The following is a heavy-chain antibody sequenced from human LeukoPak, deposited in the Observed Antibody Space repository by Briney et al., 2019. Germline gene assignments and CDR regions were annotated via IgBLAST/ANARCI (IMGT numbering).Heavy chain of an antibody. J-gene: IGHJ5*02. CDR2: ISAYNGNT. CDR1: GYTFTSYG. D-gene: IGHD1-26*01. CDR3: ARHYSGASPSANGRPWFDP. V-gene: IGHV1-18*01. Sequence: ASVKVSCKASGYTFTSYGISWVRQAPGQGLEWMGWISAYNGNTNYAQKLQGRVTMTTDTSTSTAYMELRSLRSDDTAVYYCARHYSGASPSANGRPWFDPWGQGTLVTVSS.